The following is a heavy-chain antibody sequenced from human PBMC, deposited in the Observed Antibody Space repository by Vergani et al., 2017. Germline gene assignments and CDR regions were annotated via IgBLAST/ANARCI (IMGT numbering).Heavy chain of an antibody. CDR3: ARFXTGTTIYYYYGMDV. D-gene: IGHD1-1*01. Sequence: QAQLQESGPGLVKPSETLALTCHVFGVSISSSNWWSWVRQPPGKGLEWIGEIYHSGSTNYNPSLKSRVTISVDKSKNQFSLKLSSVTAADTAVYYCARFXTGTTIYYYYGMDVWGQGTTVTVSS. CDR1: GVSISSSNW. J-gene: IGHJ6*02. V-gene: IGHV4-4*02. CDR2: IYHSGST.